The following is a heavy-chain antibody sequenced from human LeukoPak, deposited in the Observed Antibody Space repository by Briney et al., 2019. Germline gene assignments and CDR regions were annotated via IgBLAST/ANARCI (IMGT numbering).Heavy chain of an antibody. CDR1: GYTFTGYY. CDR2: INPNSGGT. Sequence: ASVKVSCKASGYTFTGYYMHWVRQAPGQGLEWMGWINPNSGGTNYVQKFQGRVTMTRDTSISTAYMELSRLRSDDTAVYYCARCFDSDYYDSSGYYYACWFDPWGQGTLVTVSS. V-gene: IGHV1-2*02. D-gene: IGHD3-22*01. CDR3: ARCFDSDYYDSSGYYYACWFDP. J-gene: IGHJ5*02.